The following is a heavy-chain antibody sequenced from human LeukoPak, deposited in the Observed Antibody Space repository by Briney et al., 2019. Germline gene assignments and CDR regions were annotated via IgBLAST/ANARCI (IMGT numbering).Heavy chain of an antibody. Sequence: GGSLRLSCAASGFTLSSYWMSWVRQAPGKGLVWVSRINTAGSGTDYADSVKGRFAISGDNAKNTVYLHMSSLEVEDTAVYYCLRGGGGSSYEQFEYWGQGTLVTVSS. CDR2: INTAGSGT. CDR3: LRGGGGSSYEQFEY. V-gene: IGHV3-74*01. J-gene: IGHJ4*02. CDR1: GFTLSSYW. D-gene: IGHD5-18*01.